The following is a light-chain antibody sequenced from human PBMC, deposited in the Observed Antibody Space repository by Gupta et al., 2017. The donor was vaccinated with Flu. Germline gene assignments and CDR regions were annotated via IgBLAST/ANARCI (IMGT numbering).Light chain of an antibody. CDR1: QTVLYSSNIVHY. V-gene: IGKV4-1*01. J-gene: IGKJ2*03. CDR2: RAF. CDR3: QQYYSIPYS. Sequence: FVMTQSSDSLALSLGERATINCKSSQTVLYSSNIVHYLAWYQHKVGQPPKFLLYRAFTRDSGVPARFSGSGSGTDFTLTISNLQPEDVAVYYCQQYYSIPYSFGQGTKVEIK.